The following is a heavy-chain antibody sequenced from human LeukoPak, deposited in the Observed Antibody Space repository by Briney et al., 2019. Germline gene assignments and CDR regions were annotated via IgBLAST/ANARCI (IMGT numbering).Heavy chain of an antibody. CDR2: IYYSGST. CDR3: ARRESSGYYEGDWFGP. V-gene: IGHV4-59*01. Sequence: PSETLSLTCTVSGGSISSYYWSWIRQPPGKGLEWIGYIYYSGSTNYNPSLKSRVTISVDTSKNQFSLKLSSVTAADTAVYYCARRESSGYYEGDWFGPWGQGTLVTVSS. J-gene: IGHJ5*02. D-gene: IGHD3-22*01. CDR1: GGSISSYY.